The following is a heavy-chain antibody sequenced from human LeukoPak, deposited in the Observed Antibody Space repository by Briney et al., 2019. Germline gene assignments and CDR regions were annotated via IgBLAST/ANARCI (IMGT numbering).Heavy chain of an antibody. CDR1: GGSISSHY. V-gene: IGHV4-59*11. J-gene: IGHJ5*02. D-gene: IGHD2-2*01. CDR2: IYYSVST. Sequence: PSETLSLTCTVSGGSISSHYWSWIRQPPGKGLEWMGYIYYSVSTNYNPSLKSRVTISVDTSKNQFSLELSSVTAADTAVYYCAREIVVVPAAIFWFDPWGQRTLVTVSS. CDR3: AREIVVVPAAIFWFDP.